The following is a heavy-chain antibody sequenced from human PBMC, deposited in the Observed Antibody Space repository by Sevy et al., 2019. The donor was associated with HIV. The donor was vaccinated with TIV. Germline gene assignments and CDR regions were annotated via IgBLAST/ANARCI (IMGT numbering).Heavy chain of an antibody. J-gene: IGHJ5*02. CDR2: IYYTGTT. CDR1: GDSINNGDYY. Sequence: SETLSLTCTVSGDSINNGDYYWSWIRQHPGKGLEGIGKIYYTGTTYYNPSLKSRLRISVERSENILSLSLRSVTAADTAVYYCARTTVTTLSSARNNWFDPWGQGTLVTVSS. V-gene: IGHV4-31*03. CDR3: ARTTVTTLSSARNNWFDP. D-gene: IGHD4-4*01.